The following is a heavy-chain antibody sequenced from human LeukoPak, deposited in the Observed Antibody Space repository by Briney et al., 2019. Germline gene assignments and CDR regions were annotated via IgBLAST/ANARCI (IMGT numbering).Heavy chain of an antibody. V-gene: IGHV1-69*04. CDR1: GGTFSSYA. CDR2: IIPILGIA. D-gene: IGHD5-18*01. Sequence: SVKVSCKASGGTFSSYAISWVRQAPGQGLEWMGRIIPILGIANYAQKFQGRVTMTRDTSTSTVYMELSSLRSEDTAVYYCARAITAMTSRGFDLWGRGTLVTVSS. CDR3: ARAITAMTSRGFDL. J-gene: IGHJ2*01.